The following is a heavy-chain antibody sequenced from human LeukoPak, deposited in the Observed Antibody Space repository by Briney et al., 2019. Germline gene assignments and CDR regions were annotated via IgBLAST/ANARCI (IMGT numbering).Heavy chain of an antibody. CDR3: ASRISGIAVALSYYYMDV. D-gene: IGHD6-19*01. J-gene: IGHJ6*03. CDR2: IIPIFGTA. V-gene: IGHV1-69*01. Sequence: SVKVSCKASGGTFSSYAISWVRQAPGQGLEWMGGIIPIFGTANYAQKFQGRVTITADESTSTAYMELSSLRSEDTAVYYCASRISGIAVALSYYYMDVWGKGTTVTVSS. CDR1: GGTFSSYA.